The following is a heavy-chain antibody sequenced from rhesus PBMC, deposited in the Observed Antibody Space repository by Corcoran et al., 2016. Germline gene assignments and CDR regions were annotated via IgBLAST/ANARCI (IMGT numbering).Heavy chain of an antibody. CDR3: ARELTWFFDY. CDR1: GGSISDSYR. V-gene: IGHV4S10*01. Sequence: QVQLQESGPGVVKPSETLSLTCAVSGGSISDSYRWSWIRQPPGKGLEWIGYIYGSSTSTNYNPSLKCRVTISKATSRNQFSLKLSSVTAADTAVYYCARELTWFFDYWGQGVLVTVSS. J-gene: IGHJ4*01. D-gene: IGHD1-38*01. CDR2: IYGSSTST.